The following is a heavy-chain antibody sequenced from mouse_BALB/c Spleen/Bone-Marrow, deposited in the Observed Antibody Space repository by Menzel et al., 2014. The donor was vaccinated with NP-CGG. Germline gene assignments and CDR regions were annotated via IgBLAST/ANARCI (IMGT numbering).Heavy chain of an antibody. CDR3: ARSLYGYDWYFDV. D-gene: IGHD2-2*01. V-gene: IGHV1-14*01. CDR1: GYTFTSYV. CDR2: INPYNDNT. Sequence: VQLKESGPELVKPGASVKMSCKASGYTFTSYVMHWVKQKPGQGLEWIGNINPYNDNTKYNEKSKGKATLTSDKSSSTAYMELSSLTSEDSAVYYCARSLYGYDWYFDVWGAGTTVTVSS. J-gene: IGHJ1*01.